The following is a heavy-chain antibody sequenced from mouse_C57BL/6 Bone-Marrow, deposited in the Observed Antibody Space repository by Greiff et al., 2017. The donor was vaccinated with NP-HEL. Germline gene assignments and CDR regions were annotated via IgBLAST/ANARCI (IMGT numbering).Heavy chain of an antibody. J-gene: IGHJ1*03. CDR1: GYTFTSYW. V-gene: IGHV1-53*01. CDR2: INPSNGGT. CDR3: ASPLWLRRYWYFDV. D-gene: IGHD2-2*01. Sequence: VQLQQPGTELVKPGASVKLSCKASGYTFTSYWMHWVKQRPGQGLEWIGNINPSNGGTNYNEKFKSKATLTVDKSSSTAYMQLSSLTSEDSAVYYCASPLWLRRYWYFDVWGTGTTVTVSS.